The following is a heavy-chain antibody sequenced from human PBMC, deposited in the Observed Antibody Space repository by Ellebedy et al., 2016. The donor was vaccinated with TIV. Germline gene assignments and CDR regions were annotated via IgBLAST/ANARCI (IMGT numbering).Heavy chain of an antibody. CDR1: GYTFTTSY. V-gene: IGHV1-46*01. Sequence: ASVKVSCKASGYTFTTSYMLWVRQAPGQGLEWMGLINPNGGGTNYAQKSQGRVTMTRDTTTSTVYIELSNLRSEDTAVYYCSRHLGGRDAFDIWGQGTMVTVSS. CDR3: SRHLGGRDAFDI. J-gene: IGHJ3*02. CDR2: INPNGGGT. D-gene: IGHD2-15*01.